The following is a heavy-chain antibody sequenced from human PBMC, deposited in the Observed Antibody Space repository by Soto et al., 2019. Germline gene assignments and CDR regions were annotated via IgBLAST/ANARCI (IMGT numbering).Heavy chain of an antibody. Sequence: ASVKVSCKASGYTFTGYYMHWVRQAPGQGLEWMGWINPNSGGTNYAQKFQGWVTMTRDTSISTAHMELSRLRSDDTPLYSCARDKSFRGIEGPNYYFDYWGQGTLVTVSS. J-gene: IGHJ4*02. CDR3: ARDKSFRGIEGPNYYFDY. CDR2: INPNSGGT. CDR1: GYTFTGYY. V-gene: IGHV1-2*04. D-gene: IGHD3-16*02.